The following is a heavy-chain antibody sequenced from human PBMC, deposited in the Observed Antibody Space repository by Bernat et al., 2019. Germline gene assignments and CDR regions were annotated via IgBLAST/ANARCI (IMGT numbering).Heavy chain of an antibody. CDR3: ARVFSGSYAADE. D-gene: IGHD1-26*01. V-gene: IGHV4-39*02. CDR2: VFYSGIT. CDR1: GGTVSSSSYY. Sequence: QLHLQESGPGLVKPSETLSLTCTVSGGTVSSSSYYWAWIRQSPGKGLEWIGTVFYSGITYYNPSIRSRVTISVDMSKNQFSLKLSSVTAADTAVYYCARVFSGSYAADEWGQGTLVTVSS. J-gene: IGHJ4*02.